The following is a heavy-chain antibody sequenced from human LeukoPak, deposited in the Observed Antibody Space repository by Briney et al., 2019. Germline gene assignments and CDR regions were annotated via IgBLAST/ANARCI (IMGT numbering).Heavy chain of an antibody. V-gene: IGHV3-7*01. CDR3: ARDGTTVAGSD. CDR2: IKQDGSEK. Sequence: AGGSLRLSCAASGFAFSSYWMSWVRQAPGKGLEWVANIKQDGSEKYYMDSVKGRFTISRDNAKNSLYLQMNSLRAEDTAVYYCARDGTTVAGSDWGQGTMVTVSS. CDR1: GFAFSSYW. J-gene: IGHJ3*01. D-gene: IGHD6-19*01.